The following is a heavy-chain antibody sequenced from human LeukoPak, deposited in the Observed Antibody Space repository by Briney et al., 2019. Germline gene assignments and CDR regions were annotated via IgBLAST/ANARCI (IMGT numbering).Heavy chain of an antibody. D-gene: IGHD1-26*01. V-gene: IGHV3-48*01. Sequence: QPGGSLRLSCEASEFTFSSYSMNWVRQAPGKGLEWVSYISSSSSTIYYAESVKGRFTISRDNAKNSLYLQMNSLRVEDTVVYYCARSRGNSGSYPLDYWVQGTLVTVSS. CDR3: ARSRGNSGSYPLDY. CDR2: ISSSSSTI. CDR1: EFTFSSYS. J-gene: IGHJ4*02.